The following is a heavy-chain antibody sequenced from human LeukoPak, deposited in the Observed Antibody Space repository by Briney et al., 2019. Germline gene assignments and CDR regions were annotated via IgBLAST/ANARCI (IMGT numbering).Heavy chain of an antibody. J-gene: IGHJ6*03. Sequence: PSQTLSLTCTVSGGSISSGSYYWSWIRQPAGKGLEWIGRMYISGSTNYNPSLESRVTISVDTSKNQFSLKLSSVTAADTAVYYCARDSTVTRGYYYYMDVWGKGTTVTVSS. CDR1: GGSISSGSYY. CDR3: ARDSTVTRGYYYYMDV. D-gene: IGHD4-17*01. CDR2: MYISGST. V-gene: IGHV4-61*02.